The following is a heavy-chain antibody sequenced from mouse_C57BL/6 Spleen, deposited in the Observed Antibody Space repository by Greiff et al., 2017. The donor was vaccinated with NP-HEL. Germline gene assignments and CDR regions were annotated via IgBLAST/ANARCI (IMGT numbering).Heavy chain of an antibody. CDR2: INPSSGYT. V-gene: IGHV1-7*01. CDR3: AGIYYGSSYFDY. Sequence: VQLVESGAELAKPGASVKLSCKASGYTFTSYWMHWVKQRPGQGLEWIGYINPSSGYTKYNQKFKDKATLTADKSSSTAYMQLSSLTYEDSAVYYCAGIYYGSSYFDYWGQGTTLKVSS. J-gene: IGHJ2*01. D-gene: IGHD1-1*01. CDR1: GYTFTSYW.